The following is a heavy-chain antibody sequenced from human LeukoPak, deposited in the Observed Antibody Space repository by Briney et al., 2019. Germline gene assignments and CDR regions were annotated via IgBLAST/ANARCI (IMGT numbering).Heavy chain of an antibody. CDR1: GFTFGDYA. Sequence: GGSLRLSCTASGFTFGDYAMSWVRQAPGKGLEWVGFIRSKAYGGTTEYAASVKGRFTISRDDSKSIAYLQMNSLKTEDTAVYYCTREDGYSYALWGQGTLVTVSS. D-gene: IGHD5-18*01. CDR3: TREDGYSYAL. CDR2: IRSKAYGGTT. J-gene: IGHJ4*02. V-gene: IGHV3-49*04.